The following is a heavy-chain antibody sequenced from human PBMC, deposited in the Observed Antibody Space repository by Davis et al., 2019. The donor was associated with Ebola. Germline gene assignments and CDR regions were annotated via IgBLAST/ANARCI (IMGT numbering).Heavy chain of an antibody. D-gene: IGHD5-24*01. CDR2: INSDGSST. V-gene: IGHV3-74*01. J-gene: IGHJ3*02. CDR1: GFTFSSYW. CDR3: ARGESRDGYNLVDAFDI. Sequence: GESLKISCAASGFTFSSYWMHWVRQAPGKGLVWVSRINSDGSSTSYADSVKGRFTISRDNAKNTLYLQMNSLRAEDTAVYYCARGESRDGYNLVDAFDIWGQGTMVTVSS.